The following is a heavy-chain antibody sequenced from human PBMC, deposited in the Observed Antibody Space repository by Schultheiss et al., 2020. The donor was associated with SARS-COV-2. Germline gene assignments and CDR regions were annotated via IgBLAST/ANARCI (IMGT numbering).Heavy chain of an antibody. CDR3: ARTYQLLWGLATKNYYYYYMDV. J-gene: IGHJ6*03. CDR1: GGSFSDYY. Sequence: SETLSLTCAVYGGSFSDYYWNWIRQPPGKGLEWIGYIYYSGSTYYNPSLKSRVTISVDTSKNQFSLKLSSVTAADTAVYYCARTYQLLWGLATKNYYYYYMDVWGKGTTVTVSS. D-gene: IGHD2-2*01. CDR2: IYYSGST. V-gene: IGHV4-34*01.